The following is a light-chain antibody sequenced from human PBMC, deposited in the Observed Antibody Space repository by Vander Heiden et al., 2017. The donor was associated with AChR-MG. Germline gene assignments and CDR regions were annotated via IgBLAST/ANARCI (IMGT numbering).Light chain of an antibody. CDR1: QSISSW. CDR2: DAS. Sequence: DIQMTQSPSTLSASVGDRVTITCRASQSISSWLAWYQQKPGKASKLLIYDASSLESGVPSRFSDSGSGTEFTLTISSLQPDDFATYYCQQDNSYWTFGQGTKVEIK. V-gene: IGKV1-5*01. CDR3: QQDNSYWT. J-gene: IGKJ1*01.